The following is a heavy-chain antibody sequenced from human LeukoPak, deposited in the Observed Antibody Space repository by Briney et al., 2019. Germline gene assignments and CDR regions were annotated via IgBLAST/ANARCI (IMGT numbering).Heavy chain of an antibody. CDR1: ADSFSSHY. Sequence: SETLSLTCAVSADSFSSHYWTWIRQPPGKGLEWIGYISYIGSTNYNPSLKSRVTISIDTSKNQFSLKLSSVTAADTAVYYCARDLVTVTKGFDIWGQGTMVTVS. V-gene: IGHV4-59*11. D-gene: IGHD4-17*01. CDR3: ARDLVTVTKGFDI. J-gene: IGHJ3*02. CDR2: ISYIGST.